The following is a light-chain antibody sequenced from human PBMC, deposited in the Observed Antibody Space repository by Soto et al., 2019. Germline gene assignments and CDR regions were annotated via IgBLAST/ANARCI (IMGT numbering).Light chain of an antibody. J-gene: IGLJ1*01. V-gene: IGLV2-14*01. CDR3: TSYTSTSTYV. CDR1: SSDVGAYNY. CDR2: DVT. Sequence: QSALTQPASVSGPPGQSITISCTGTSSDVGAYNYVSWYQHHPGKAPRLVIYDVTNRPSGISDRFSGSKSGNTASLTISGLLGEDEADYYCTSYTSTSTYVFGTGTKLTVL.